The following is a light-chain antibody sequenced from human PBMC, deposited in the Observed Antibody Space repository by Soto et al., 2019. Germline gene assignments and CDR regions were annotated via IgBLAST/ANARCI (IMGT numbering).Light chain of an antibody. CDR3: QHYGSSPST. J-gene: IGKJ1*01. Sequence: EIVLTQSPGTLSLSPGERATLSCRASQSVSTNYLAWYQRKPDQAPSLLIYVASIKAADLPNMFGGSGSGTDFTLTTTTLTTEDFAVYYWQHYGSSPSTFGQDTKVEIK. CDR2: VAS. CDR1: QSVSTNY. V-gene: IGKV3-20*01.